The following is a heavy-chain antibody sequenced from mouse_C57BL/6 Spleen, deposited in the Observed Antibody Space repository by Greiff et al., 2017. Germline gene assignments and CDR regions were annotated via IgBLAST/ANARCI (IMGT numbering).Heavy chain of an antibody. CDR2: INYDGSST. Sequence: EVQRVESEGGLVQPGSSMKLSCTASGFTFSDYYMAWVRQVPEKGLEWVANINYDGSSTYYLDSLKSRFIISRDNAKNILYLQMSSLKSENTATYYCAREYYSNYYAMDYWGQGTSVTVSS. D-gene: IGHD2-5*01. J-gene: IGHJ4*01. CDR3: AREYYSNYYAMDY. V-gene: IGHV5-16*01. CDR1: GFTFSDYY.